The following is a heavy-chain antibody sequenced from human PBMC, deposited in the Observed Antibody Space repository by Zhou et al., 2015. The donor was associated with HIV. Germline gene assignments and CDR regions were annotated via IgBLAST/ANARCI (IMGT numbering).Heavy chain of an antibody. Sequence: VQLVESGGGLVQPGGSLRLSCAASGFTFSSYWMSWVRQAPGKGLEWVSSISSSRSYIYYADSVKGRFTISRDNAKNSLYLQMNSLRAEDTAVYYCARVSPYYDFWSGYYAFDIWGQGTMVTVSS. CDR3: ARVSPYYDFWSGYYAFDI. V-gene: IGHV3-21*01. CDR2: ISSSRSYI. J-gene: IGHJ3*02. CDR1: GFTFSSYW. D-gene: IGHD3-3*01.